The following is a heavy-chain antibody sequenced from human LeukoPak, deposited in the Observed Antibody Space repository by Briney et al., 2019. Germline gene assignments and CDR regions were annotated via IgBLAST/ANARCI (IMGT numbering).Heavy chain of an antibody. D-gene: IGHD2-15*01. V-gene: IGHV3-7*01. CDR3: ARDSYCSGGSCFGSILFDP. CDR2: IKQDGREK. CDR1: GFTLSSYW. J-gene: IGHJ5*02. Sequence: GGSLRLSCAASGFTLSSYWMRWVRQARGKGVEGVANIKQDGREKYYVDSVKGRFPISRHNANNSLYLQMNSLTADDTAVYYCARDSYCSGGSCFGSILFDPWGQGTLVTVSS.